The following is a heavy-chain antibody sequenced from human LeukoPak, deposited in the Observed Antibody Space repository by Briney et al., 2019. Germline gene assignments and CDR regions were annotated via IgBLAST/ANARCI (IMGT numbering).Heavy chain of an antibody. Sequence: AASVTVSCKASGGTFSSYAISWVRQAPGQGLEWMGGIIPIFGTANYAQKFQGRVTITADESTSTAYMELSSLRSEDTAVYYCARDPSPAYCGGDCYSENYFDYWGQGTLVTVSS. V-gene: IGHV1-69*01. CDR1: GGTFSSYA. CDR3: ARDPSPAYCGGDCYSENYFDY. J-gene: IGHJ4*02. CDR2: IIPIFGTA. D-gene: IGHD2-21*02.